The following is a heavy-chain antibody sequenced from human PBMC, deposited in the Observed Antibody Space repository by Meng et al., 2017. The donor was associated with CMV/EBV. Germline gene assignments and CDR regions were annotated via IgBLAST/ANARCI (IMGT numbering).Heavy chain of an antibody. CDR2: ISSVRNYV. CDR1: GFAFSRYS. CDR3: ARKGEYSGYDNYYGSVH. Sequence: GGSLRLSCVASGFAFSRYSMNWVRQAPGKGLEWVSSISSVRNYVDYVDSVKGRFTISRDNAKNSLFLQMNSLRDDDTAVYYCARKGEYSGYDNYYGSVHWGQGTSVTVSS. V-gene: IGHV3-21*01. D-gene: IGHD3-9*01. J-gene: IGHJ4*02.